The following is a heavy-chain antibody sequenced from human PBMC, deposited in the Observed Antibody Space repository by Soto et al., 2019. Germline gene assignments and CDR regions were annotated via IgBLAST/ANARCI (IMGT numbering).Heavy chain of an antibody. CDR2: ISGSGGST. D-gene: IGHD6-19*01. CDR1: GFTFSSYA. Sequence: GSLRLSCAASGFTFSSYAMSWVRQAPGKGLEWVSAISGSGGSTYYADSVKGRFTISRDNSKNTLYLQMNSLRAEDTAVYYCAKSDSGWQTIPEAFDIWGQGTMVTVSS. V-gene: IGHV3-23*01. J-gene: IGHJ3*02. CDR3: AKSDSGWQTIPEAFDI.